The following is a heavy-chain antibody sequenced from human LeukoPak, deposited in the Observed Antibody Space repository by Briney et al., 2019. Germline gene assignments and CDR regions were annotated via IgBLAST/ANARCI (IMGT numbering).Heavy chain of an antibody. Sequence: GRSLRLSCAASGFTFSAYGMHWVRQAPGKGLEWVAVISNDGSNKYNADSVKGRFTISRDNSQNTLYLQMNSLRIEDTAVYYCARNLGYCSGGSCQKRGMDVWGQGTTVTVSS. V-gene: IGHV3-30-3*01. CDR1: GFTFSAYG. CDR2: ISNDGSNK. J-gene: IGHJ6*02. CDR3: ARNLGYCSGGSCQKRGMDV. D-gene: IGHD2-15*01.